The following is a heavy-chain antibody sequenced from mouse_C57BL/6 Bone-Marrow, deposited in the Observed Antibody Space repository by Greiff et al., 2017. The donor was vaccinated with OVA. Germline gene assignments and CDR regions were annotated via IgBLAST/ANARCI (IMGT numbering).Heavy chain of an antibody. CDR2: IDPENGDT. CDR1: GFNIKDDY. Sequence: EVKVVESGAELVRPGASVKLSCTASGFNIKDDYMHWVKQRPEQGLEWIGWIDPENGDTEYASKFQGKATITADTSSNTAYLQLSSLTSEDAAVYDGTTGYGNPRLLADWGQGTLVTVSA. D-gene: IGHD2-1*01. V-gene: IGHV14-4*01. CDR3: TTGYGNPRLLAD. J-gene: IGHJ3*01.